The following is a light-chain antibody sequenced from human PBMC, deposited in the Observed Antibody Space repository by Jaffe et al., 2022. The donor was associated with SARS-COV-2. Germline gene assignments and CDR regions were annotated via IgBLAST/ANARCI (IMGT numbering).Light chain of an antibody. CDR2: TAS. V-gene: IGKV1-39*01. CDR3: QQSFGALFT. CDR1: QSISSS. Sequence: DIQMTQSPSSLSASVGDRVTITCRASQSISSSLNWYQQKPGNAPKLLIYTASSLQSGVPSRFSGSGSGTDFSLTINNLQPEDFATYYCQQSFGALFTFGPGTKVEIK. J-gene: IGKJ3*01.